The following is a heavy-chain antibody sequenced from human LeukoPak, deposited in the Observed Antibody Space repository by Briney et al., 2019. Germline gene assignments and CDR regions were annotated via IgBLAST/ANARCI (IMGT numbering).Heavy chain of an antibody. Sequence: PSGTLSLTCAVPGCSISSSNWWSWVRQPPGKGREWMGEIYHSGSTNYNPALKSRVTISVDKSKNQFSLKLSSVTAADKAVCYCARDGTATTFDYWGQGTLVTVSS. D-gene: IGHD5-18*01. V-gene: IGHV4-4*02. J-gene: IGHJ4*02. CDR1: GCSISSSNW. CDR3: ARDGTATTFDY. CDR2: IYHSGST.